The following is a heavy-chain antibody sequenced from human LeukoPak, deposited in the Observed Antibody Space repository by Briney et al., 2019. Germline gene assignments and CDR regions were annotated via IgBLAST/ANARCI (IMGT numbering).Heavy chain of an antibody. CDR2: IYYRGNT. CDR3: AMARYQYDNWFDP. D-gene: IGHD3-22*01. J-gene: IGHJ5*02. CDR1: GDSIRSSSAYY. V-gene: IGHV4-39*07. Sequence: PSETLSLTCTVSGDSIRSSSAYYWDWIRQPPGKGLEWIASIYYRGNTYYNPSLRSRLTISMDTAKNQFSMKLNSVTAADTAVYYCAMARYQYDNWFDPWGQGTLVTVSS.